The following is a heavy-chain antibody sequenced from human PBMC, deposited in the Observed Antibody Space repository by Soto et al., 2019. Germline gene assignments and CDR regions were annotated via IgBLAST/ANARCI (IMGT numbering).Heavy chain of an antibody. J-gene: IGHJ4*02. CDR3: AREPKQNNDRSPGNGSFDS. V-gene: IGHV4-30-4*01. Sequence: SETLSLTLTVSGDSISSPHYSWTWIRQPPGEGLEWVGYIYYTGNNFYNPALKSRVAMSVYPYTNQFSLKLASVTDADTAVYFCAREPKQNNDRSPGNGSFDSWRPGTLVTVSS. D-gene: IGHD1-26*01. CDR1: GDSISSPHYS. CDR2: IYYTGNN.